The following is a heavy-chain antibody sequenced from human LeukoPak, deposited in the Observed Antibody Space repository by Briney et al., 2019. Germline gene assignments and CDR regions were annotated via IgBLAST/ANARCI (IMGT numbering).Heavy chain of an antibody. CDR2: ISSTSSDI. CDR1: GFTFRTSS. J-gene: IGHJ6*02. D-gene: IGHD6-19*01. V-gene: IGHV3-21*01. CDR3: ARRGYSSFQATSYYYGMDV. Sequence: GGSLRLSCAASGFTFRTSSMKWVRQAPGKGLEWVSSISSTSSDIYYADSEKGRFTISRDNAKNTLYLQMYSLRAEDTAVYYCARRGYSSFQATSYYYGMDVWGQGTTVTVSS.